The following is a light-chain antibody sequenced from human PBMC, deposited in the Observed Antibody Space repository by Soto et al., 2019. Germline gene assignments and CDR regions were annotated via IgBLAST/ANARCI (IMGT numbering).Light chain of an antibody. CDR2: DAS. CDR1: QSVSSY. J-gene: IGKJ5*01. CDR3: QQYNNWPPIT. V-gene: IGKV3D-15*01. Sequence: EIVLTQSPGTLSLSPGERATLSCRAGQSVSSYLAWYQQKPGQAPRLLIYDASNRATGIPARFSGSGSGTEFTLTISSLQSEDFAVYYCQQYNNWPPITFGQGTRLEIK.